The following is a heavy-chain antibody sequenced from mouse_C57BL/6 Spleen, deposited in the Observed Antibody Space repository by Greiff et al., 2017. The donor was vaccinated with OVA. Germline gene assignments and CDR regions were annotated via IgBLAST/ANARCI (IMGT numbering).Heavy chain of an antibody. Sequence: QVQLQQPGAELVRPGSSVKLSCKASGYTFTSYWMDWVKQRPGQGLEWIGNIYPSDSETHYNQKFKDKATLTVNKSSSTAYMKLSSLTSEDSAVYYCARRDYGSSFHFAYWGQGTTLTVSA. CDR2: IYPSDSET. J-gene: IGHJ2*01. D-gene: IGHD1-1*01. CDR3: ARRDYGSSFHFAY. V-gene: IGHV1-61*01. CDR1: GYTFTSYW.